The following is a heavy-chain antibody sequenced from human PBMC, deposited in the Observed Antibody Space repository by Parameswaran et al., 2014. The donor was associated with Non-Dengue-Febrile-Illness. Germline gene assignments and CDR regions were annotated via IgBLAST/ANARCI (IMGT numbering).Heavy chain of an antibody. CDR3: TTDPYYFDY. Sequence: RWIRQPPGKGLEWVGRIKSKTDGGTTDYAAPVKGRFTISRDDSKNTLYLQMNSLKTEDTAVYYCTTDPYYFDYWGQGTLVTVPQ. V-gene: IGHV3-15*01. J-gene: IGHJ4*02. CDR2: IKSKTDGGTT.